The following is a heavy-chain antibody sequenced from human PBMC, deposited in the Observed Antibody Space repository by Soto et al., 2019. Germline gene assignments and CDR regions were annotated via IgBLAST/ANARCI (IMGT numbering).Heavy chain of an antibody. CDR2: IKQDGSDI. CDR3: ARDEGGIGYYTCPYYNGIDV. CDR1: GCTFTRYL. D-gene: IGHD3-3*01. J-gene: IGHJ6*02. Sequence: GGSLRLSCGASGCTFTRYLMNWVRHAPGKGLEWLANIKQDGSDIFYVDSVKGRFTNSRDNAQNSVYLQMNSLRAEDTAVYYCARDEGGIGYYTCPYYNGIDVWGQGSTVTVSS. V-gene: IGHV3-7*03.